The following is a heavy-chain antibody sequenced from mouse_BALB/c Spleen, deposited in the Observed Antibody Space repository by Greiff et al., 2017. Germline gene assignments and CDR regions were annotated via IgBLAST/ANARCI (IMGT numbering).Heavy chain of an antibody. V-gene: IGHV14-3*02. Sequence: VQLKESGAELVKPGASVKLSCTASGFNIKDTYMPWVQQRPEQGLEWIGRIDTANGNTKYDPKFQGKSTISADTASNTTYLQLSSLPSEDTAVYYCAIEPIAYDRVGWFAYWGEGTLVTVSA. J-gene: IGHJ3*01. CDR1: GFNIKDTY. D-gene: IGHD2-14*01. CDR2: IDTANGNT. CDR3: AIEPIAYDRVGWFAY.